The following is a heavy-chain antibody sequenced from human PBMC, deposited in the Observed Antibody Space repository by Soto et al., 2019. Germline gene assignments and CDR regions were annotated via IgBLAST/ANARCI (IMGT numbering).Heavy chain of an antibody. CDR2: TRNKGNSNTT. Sequence: EVQLVESGGGLVQPGGSLRLSCAASGFTFSDHYMDWVRQAPGKGLEWVGRTRNKGNSNTTEYAASVKGRFTISRDDSKNSLYLQMNSLKTEDTAVYYCVRAFSNYYFDYWGQGTLVTVSS. CDR1: GFTFSDHY. D-gene: IGHD2-8*01. J-gene: IGHJ4*02. V-gene: IGHV3-72*01. CDR3: VRAFSNYYFDY.